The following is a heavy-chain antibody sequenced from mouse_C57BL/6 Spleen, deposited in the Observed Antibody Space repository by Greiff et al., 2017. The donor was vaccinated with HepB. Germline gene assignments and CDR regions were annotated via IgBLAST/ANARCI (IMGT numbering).Heavy chain of an antibody. V-gene: IGHV1-15*01. D-gene: IGHD2-14*01. Sequence: QVQLKESGAELVRPGASVTLSCKASGYTFTDYEMHWVKQTPVHGLEWIGAIDPETGGTAYNQKFKGKAILTADKSSSTAYMELRSLTSEDSAVYYCTRYRLKDYWGQGTSVTVSS. CDR3: TRYRLKDY. CDR2: IDPETGGT. CDR1: GYTFTDYE. J-gene: IGHJ4*01.